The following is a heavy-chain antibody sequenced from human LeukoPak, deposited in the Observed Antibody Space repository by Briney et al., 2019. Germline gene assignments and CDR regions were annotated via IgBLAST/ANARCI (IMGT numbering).Heavy chain of an antibody. CDR2: ISGSGGST. CDR3: AKPLSMIVVVITTPFDY. Sequence: PGGSLRLSCAASGFTFSSYAMSWVRQAPGKGLEWVSAISGSGGSTYYADSVKGRFTISRDNSKNTLYLQMNSLRAEDTAVYYCAKPLSMIVVVITTPFDYWGQGTLVTVSS. D-gene: IGHD3-22*01. J-gene: IGHJ4*02. CDR1: GFTFSSYA. V-gene: IGHV3-23*01.